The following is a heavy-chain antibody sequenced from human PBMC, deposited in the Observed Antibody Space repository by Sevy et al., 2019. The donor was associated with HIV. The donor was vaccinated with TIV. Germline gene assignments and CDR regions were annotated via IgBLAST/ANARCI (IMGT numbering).Heavy chain of an antibody. Sequence: GGSLRLSCAASGFSFSTYSMNWVRQAPGKGLEWVSSITSGSTYTYYVDSVKGRFSISRDNAKNSVFLQMNSLRAEDTAVYYCARDCSSTNCLWGLDVWGQGTTVTVSS. D-gene: IGHD2-2*01. CDR2: ITSGSTYT. CDR1: GFSFSTYS. CDR3: ARDCSSTNCLWGLDV. J-gene: IGHJ6*02. V-gene: IGHV3-21*01.